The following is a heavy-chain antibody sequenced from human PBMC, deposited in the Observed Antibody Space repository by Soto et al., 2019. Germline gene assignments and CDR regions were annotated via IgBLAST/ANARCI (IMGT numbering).Heavy chain of an antibody. CDR2: IIPFFGTS. CDR3: ARGNEFGGNSEAYDI. V-gene: IGHV1-69*12. CDR1: GGNFRSES. Sequence: QVQLVQSGAEVKKPGSSVKVSCKASGGNFRSESINWVRQAPGQGREWRGGIIPFFGTSDYAQKFQGRLRITAHEAVTTAYMKMNSLRSQDTAVYYCARGNEFGGNSEAYDIWGQGTMVTVSS. D-gene: IGHD1-26*01. J-gene: IGHJ3*02.